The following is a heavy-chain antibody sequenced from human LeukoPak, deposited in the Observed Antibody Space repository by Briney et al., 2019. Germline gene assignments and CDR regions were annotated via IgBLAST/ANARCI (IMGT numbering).Heavy chain of an antibody. Sequence: GGSLRLSCAASGFTCSTYAMSWVRQAPGKGLEWISAISGSGGSTYYADSVRGRFTISRDNSKNTLFLQMNSLRAEDTAIYYCAKGSAAVRPYYFDYWGRGTLVTVSS. CDR1: GFTCSTYA. CDR3: AKGSAAVRPYYFDY. V-gene: IGHV3-23*01. CDR2: ISGSGGST. D-gene: IGHD3-10*01. J-gene: IGHJ4*02.